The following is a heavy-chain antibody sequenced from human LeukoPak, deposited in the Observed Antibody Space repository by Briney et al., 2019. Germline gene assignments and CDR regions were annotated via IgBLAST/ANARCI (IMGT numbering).Heavy chain of an antibody. V-gene: IGHV4-59*12. CDR3: ARLGALHDAFDV. CDR1: GDSIRSYY. Sequence: SETLSLTCTVSGDSIRSYYWSWIRQPPGKGLEWIGNIHYSGSTKYHSSLKSRVTISVDTSNNQFSLRVTSLTAADTAVYYCARLGALHDAFDVWGQGTLVTASS. CDR2: IHYSGST. J-gene: IGHJ3*01. D-gene: IGHD3-16*01.